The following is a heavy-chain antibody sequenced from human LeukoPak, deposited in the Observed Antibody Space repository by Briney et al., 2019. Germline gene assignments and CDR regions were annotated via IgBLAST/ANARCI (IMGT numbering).Heavy chain of an antibody. V-gene: IGHV4-59*12. CDR2: IYYSGST. CDR1: GGSISSYY. Sequence: SETLSLTCTVSGGSISSYYWSWIRQSPGKGLEWIGNIYYSGSTNYNPSLKSRVTISVDTSKNQFSLKLSSVTAADTAVYYCAVRGVIPSFDYWGQGTLVTVSS. J-gene: IGHJ4*02. D-gene: IGHD3-10*01. CDR3: AVRGVIPSFDY.